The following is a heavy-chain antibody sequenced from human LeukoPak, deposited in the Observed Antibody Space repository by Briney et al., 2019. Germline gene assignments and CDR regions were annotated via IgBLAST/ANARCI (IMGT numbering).Heavy chain of an antibody. J-gene: IGHJ4*02. V-gene: IGHV4-39*02. CDR2: IYYSGST. Sequence: SETLSLTCTVSGGSISSSSYYWGWIRQPPGKGLEWIGSIYYSGSTYYNSSLKSRLTISVDTSKNQFSLKLSSVTAADTAVYYCAREHDAGAAGDGTRYFDYWGQGTLVTVSS. D-gene: IGHD4/OR15-4a*01. CDR1: GGSISSSSYY. CDR3: AREHDAGAAGDGTRYFDY.